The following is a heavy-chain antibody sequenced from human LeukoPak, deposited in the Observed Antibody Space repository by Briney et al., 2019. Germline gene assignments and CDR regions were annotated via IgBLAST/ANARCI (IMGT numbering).Heavy chain of an antibody. CDR2: IKQDGSDK. V-gene: IGHV3-7*03. Sequence: GGSLRLSCAASGLTFSSYWMTWVRQAPGKGLEWVANIKQDGSDKYYVDSVKGRFTISRDNAKNSLYLQMNSLRAEDTAVYYCARDGDGCDYWGQGTLVTVSS. D-gene: IGHD2-21*02. CDR1: GLTFSSYW. CDR3: ARDGDGCDY. J-gene: IGHJ4*02.